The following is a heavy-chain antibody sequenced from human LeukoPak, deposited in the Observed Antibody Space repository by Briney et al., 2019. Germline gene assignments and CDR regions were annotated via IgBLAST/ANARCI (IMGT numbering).Heavy chain of an antibody. D-gene: IGHD3-22*01. J-gene: IGHJ4*02. CDR1: GYTFTSYD. CDR3: ARVRRQYDSSGYSPFDY. Sequence: ASVKVSCKASGYTFTSYDINWVRQATGQGLEWMGWMNPNSGNAGYAQKFQGRVTMPRNTSISTAYMELSRLRSEDTAVYYCARVRRQYDSSGYSPFDYWGQGTLVTVSS. CDR2: MNPNSGNA. V-gene: IGHV1-8*01.